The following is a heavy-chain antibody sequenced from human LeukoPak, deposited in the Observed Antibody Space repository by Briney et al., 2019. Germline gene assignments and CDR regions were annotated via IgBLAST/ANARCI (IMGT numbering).Heavy chain of an antibody. V-gene: IGHV4-59*08. CDR1: GGSISSYY. Sequence: SETLSLTCTVSGGSISSYYWSWIRQPPGKGLEWIGYIYYSGSTNYNPSLKSRVTISVDTSKNQFSLKLSSVTAADTAVYYCARVGRYYGSGKGYWGQGTLVTVSS. D-gene: IGHD3-10*01. J-gene: IGHJ4*02. CDR3: ARVGRYYGSGKGY. CDR2: IYYSGST.